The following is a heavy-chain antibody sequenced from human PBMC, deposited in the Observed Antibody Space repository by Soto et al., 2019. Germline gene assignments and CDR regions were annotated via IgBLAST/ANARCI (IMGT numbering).Heavy chain of an antibody. CDR1: GFTFSSYG. J-gene: IGHJ6*02. CDR2: IWYDGSNK. Sequence: QVQLVESGGGVVQPGRSLRLSCAASGFTFSSYGMHWVRQAPGKGLEWVAVIWYDGSNKYYADSVKGRFTISRDNSKNTLYLQMNSLTAEDTAAYYCARDNRYSGSYYRAGGMDVWGQGTTVTVSS. V-gene: IGHV3-33*01. D-gene: IGHD1-26*01. CDR3: ARDNRYSGSYYRAGGMDV.